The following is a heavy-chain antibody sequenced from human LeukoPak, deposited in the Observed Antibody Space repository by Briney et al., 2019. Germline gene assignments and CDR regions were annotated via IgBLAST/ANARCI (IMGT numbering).Heavy chain of an antibody. CDR1: GFTFSSYS. V-gene: IGHV3-48*01. D-gene: IGHD3-3*01. J-gene: IGHJ4*02. CDR2: ISSSSSTI. Sequence: GGSLRLSCAASGFTFSSYSMNWVRQAPGKGLEWVSYISSSSSTIHYADSVKGRFTISRDNAKNSLYLQMNSLRAEDTAVYYCARDYDFWSGGYFDYWGQGTLVTVSS. CDR3: ARDYDFWSGGYFDY.